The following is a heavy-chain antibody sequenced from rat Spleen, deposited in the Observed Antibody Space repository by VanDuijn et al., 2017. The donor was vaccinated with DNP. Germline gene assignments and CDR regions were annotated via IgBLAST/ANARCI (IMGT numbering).Heavy chain of an antibody. D-gene: IGHD1-10*01. V-gene: IGHV5-7*01. CDR2: ISYDGSST. J-gene: IGHJ2*01. Sequence: EVQLVESGGGLVQPGRSLKLSCAASGFTFSDYNMAWVRQAPKKGLEWVATISYDGSSTYYRDSVKGRFTMSRDNAKSTLYLQRDSLRSEDTATYYCARHNNYYFDYWGQGVMVTVSS. CDR3: ARHNNYYFDY. CDR1: GFTFSDYN.